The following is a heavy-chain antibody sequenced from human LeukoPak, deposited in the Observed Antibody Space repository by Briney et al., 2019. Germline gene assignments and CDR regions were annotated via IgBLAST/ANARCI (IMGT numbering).Heavy chain of an antibody. CDR2: IIPIPGMA. D-gene: IGHD3-10*01. CDR1: GGTFSFYA. CDR3: ARAVVVARGLMAYFDY. J-gene: IGHJ4*02. Sequence: SVKVSCKASGGTFSFYAINWVRQAPGQGLGWMGRIIPIPGMANYAQKFQGRVTITADSSTSTAYMEVSSLRSEDTAVYYCARAVVVARGLMAYFDYWGQGTLVTVSS. V-gene: IGHV1-69*04.